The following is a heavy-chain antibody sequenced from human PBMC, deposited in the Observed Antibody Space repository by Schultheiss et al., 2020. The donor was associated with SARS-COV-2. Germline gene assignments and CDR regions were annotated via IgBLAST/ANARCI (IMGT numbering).Heavy chain of an antibody. Sequence: GGSLRLSCAASGFTFSSYAMRWVRQAPGKGLEWVSHISSSGSYTKSADTAKDRFTLSRDNAKNTLYLQMNSLRAEDTAVYYCARSMAGSWYYFDYWGQGTLVTVYS. CDR1: GFTFSSYA. CDR2: ISSSGSYT. V-gene: IGHV3-21*05. J-gene: IGHJ4*02. D-gene: IGHD6-13*01. CDR3: ARSMAGSWYYFDY.